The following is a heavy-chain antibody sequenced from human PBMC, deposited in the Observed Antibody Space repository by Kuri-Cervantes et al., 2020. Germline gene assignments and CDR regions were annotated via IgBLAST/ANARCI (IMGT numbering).Heavy chain of an antibody. V-gene: IGHV1-69*02. J-gene: IGHJ4*02. CDR2: IIPILGIA. CDR1: GGTFSSYT. CDR3: SRVVRGVNDY. D-gene: IGHD3-10*01. Sequence: SVKVSCKASGGTFSSYTISWVRQAPGQGLEWMGRIIPILGIANYAQKLQGRVTITADKSTSTAYMELSSLRSEDTAVYYCSRVVRGVNDYWGQGTLVTVSS.